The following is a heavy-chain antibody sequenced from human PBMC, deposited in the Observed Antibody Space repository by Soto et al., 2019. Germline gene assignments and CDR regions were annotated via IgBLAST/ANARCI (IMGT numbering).Heavy chain of an antibody. V-gene: IGHV3-53*01. Sequence: EVQLVESGGGLIQSGVSLRLSCAASGFTVSSNYMNWVRQAPGNGLEWVSVIYSDNKTYYADSVKGRFTISRDKSKNTLYIQMNSLRAEDTAIYYCARGYWAGGMDVWGQGTTITVSS. CDR3: ARGYWAGGMDV. CDR1: GFTVSSNY. D-gene: IGHD2-8*02. J-gene: IGHJ6*02. CDR2: IYSDNKT.